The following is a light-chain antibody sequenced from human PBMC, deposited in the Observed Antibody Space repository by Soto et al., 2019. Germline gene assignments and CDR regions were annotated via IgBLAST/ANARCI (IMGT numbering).Light chain of an antibody. V-gene: IGKV3-11*01. J-gene: IGKJ4*01. Sequence: EIVLTQSPATLSLSPGERATLSCRASQSISSYLAWYQQKPGQAPRLLMYEASSRATGIPARFSGSGSGTDFTLTISSLGPEDFAVYYCQQRSNWPLTFGGGTKVEIK. CDR2: EAS. CDR1: QSISSY. CDR3: QQRSNWPLT.